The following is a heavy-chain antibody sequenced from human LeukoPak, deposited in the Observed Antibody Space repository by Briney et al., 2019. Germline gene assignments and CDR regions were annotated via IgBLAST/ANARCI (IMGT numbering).Heavy chain of an antibody. CDR1: GFTFSSYA. CDR2: ISGSGGST. Sequence: GGSLRLSCAASGFTFSSYAMSWVRQAPGKGLEWVSAISGSGGSTYYADSVKGRFTISRDNSKNTLYLQMNSLRAEDTAVYYRAKDIRPKMAYGMDVWGQGTTVTVSS. CDR3: AKDIRPKMAYGMDV. V-gene: IGHV3-23*01. J-gene: IGHJ6*02. D-gene: IGHD5-24*01.